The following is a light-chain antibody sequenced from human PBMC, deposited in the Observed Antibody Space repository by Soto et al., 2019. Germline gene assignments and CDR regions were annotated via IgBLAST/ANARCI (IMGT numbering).Light chain of an antibody. Sequence: EIVLTQSPATLSVSPGDRATLSCRASQSVRSDLAWLQQKPGQALRLLIYDASTRATGIPARFSGSVSGTEFTLTISSLQSEDFAIYYCQQYNNWPLTFGGGTKVEIK. CDR3: QQYNNWPLT. CDR2: DAS. CDR1: QSVRSD. J-gene: IGKJ4*01. V-gene: IGKV3-15*01.